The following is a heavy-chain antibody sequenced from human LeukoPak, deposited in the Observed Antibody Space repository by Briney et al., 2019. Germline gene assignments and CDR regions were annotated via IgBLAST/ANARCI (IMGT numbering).Heavy chain of an antibody. CDR3: ARVPRTLEGLFDY. Sequence: PGGSLRLSCAASGFTFSSYGMHWVRQAPGKGLEWVSSISSSSSYIYYADSVKGRFTISRDNAKNSLYLQMNSLRAEDTAVYYCARVPRTLEGLFDYWGQGTLVTVSS. V-gene: IGHV3-21*01. CDR2: ISSSSSYI. CDR1: GFTFSSYG. J-gene: IGHJ4*02. D-gene: IGHD3-3*01.